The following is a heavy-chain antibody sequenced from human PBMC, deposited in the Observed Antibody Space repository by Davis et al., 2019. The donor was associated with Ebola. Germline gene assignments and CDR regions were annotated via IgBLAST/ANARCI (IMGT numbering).Heavy chain of an antibody. Sequence: PGGSLRLSCAASGFTFSDYYMSWIRQAPGKGLEWVSYISSSGSTIYYADSVKGRFTISRDNAKNSLYLQMNSLRDEDTAVYYCARDQDTAMVTSYFDYWGQGTLVTVSS. CDR1: GFTFSDYY. V-gene: IGHV3-11*04. D-gene: IGHD5-18*01. CDR3: ARDQDTAMVTSYFDY. CDR2: ISSSGSTI. J-gene: IGHJ4*02.